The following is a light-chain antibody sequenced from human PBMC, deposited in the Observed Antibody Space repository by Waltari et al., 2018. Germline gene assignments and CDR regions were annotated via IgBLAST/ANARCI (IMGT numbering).Light chain of an antibody. Sequence: EIVLTQSPGTLSLSPGERATLPCRASQCISSHLACSQQKPGQAPRLLICDASKRATGIPARFSGSGSGTDFTLTISSLEPEDFAVYYCQQPPLTFGGGTKVEI. CDR1: QCISSH. J-gene: IGKJ4*01. CDR2: DAS. CDR3: QQPPLT. V-gene: IGKV3-11*01.